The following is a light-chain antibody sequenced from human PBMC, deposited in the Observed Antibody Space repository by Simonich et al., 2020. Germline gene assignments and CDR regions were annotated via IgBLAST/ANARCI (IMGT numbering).Light chain of an antibody. CDR2: WAA. V-gene: IGKV4-1*01. J-gene: IGKJ2*01. Sequence: DIVMTQSPDSLAVSLGERATINCKCSQSVLYSSNNKNYLAWYQHKPGQPTKLLIYWAATRESCVPDRFSGSGSGTDFTLTISSLQAEDVAVYYCQQDYSTPYTFGQGTKLEIK. CDR3: QQDYSTPYT. CDR1: QSVLYSSNNKNY.